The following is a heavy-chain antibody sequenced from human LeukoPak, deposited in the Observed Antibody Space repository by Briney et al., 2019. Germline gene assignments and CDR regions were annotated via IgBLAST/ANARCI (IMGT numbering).Heavy chain of an antibody. CDR2: INSTGNTR. Sequence: GGSLRLFWSASGFTFSYSYMNLVRQAPGKGVERGSNINSTGNTRYYADAVKGRFNRSRDNAGNSLYLQMNSLGDEDTAVYYCGRDGTAACTFSPPYFDYWGRGTLVTVCS. D-gene: IGHD6-13*01. J-gene: IGHJ4*02. CDR1: GFTFSYSY. CDR3: GRDGTAACTFSPPYFDY. V-gene: IGHV3-11*01.